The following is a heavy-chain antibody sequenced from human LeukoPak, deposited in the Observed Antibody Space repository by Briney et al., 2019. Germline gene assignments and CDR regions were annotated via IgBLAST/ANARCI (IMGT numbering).Heavy chain of an antibody. CDR2: IIPIFGTA. Sequence: SSVKVSCKASGGTFSSYAISWVRQAPGQGLEWMGGIIPIFGTANYAQKFQGRVTITADESTSTAYTELSSLRSEDTAVYYCARESKRYCSSTSCNDYWGQGTLVTVSS. CDR1: GGTFSSYA. CDR3: ARESKRYCSSTSCNDY. D-gene: IGHD2-2*01. J-gene: IGHJ4*02. V-gene: IGHV1-69*01.